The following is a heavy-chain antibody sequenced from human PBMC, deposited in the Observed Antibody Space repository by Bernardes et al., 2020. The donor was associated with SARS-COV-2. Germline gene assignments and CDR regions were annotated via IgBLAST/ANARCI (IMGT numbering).Heavy chain of an antibody. D-gene: IGHD3-3*01. CDR2: ISSGGGTTT. J-gene: IGHJ3*02. Sequence: GGSLRLSCAASGFTFSSYSMTWVRQPPGKGLEWVSIISSGGGTTTHYADSVTGRFTISRDNSKNTLYLQMNSLRAEDTAVYYCAKGGPAGTIFGVVIIEDAFDIWGQGTMVTVSS. CDR3: AKGGPAGTIFGVVIIEDAFDI. V-gene: IGHV3-23*01. CDR1: GFTFSSYS.